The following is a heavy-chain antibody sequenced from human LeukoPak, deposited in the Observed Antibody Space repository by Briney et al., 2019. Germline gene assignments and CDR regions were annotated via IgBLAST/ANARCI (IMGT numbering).Heavy chain of an antibody. CDR3: AKGVTGVAGRHYFDY. V-gene: IGHV3-23*01. D-gene: IGHD6-19*01. Sequence: GGSLRLSCAASGFTFSSYAMSWVRQAPGKGVEWVSAISGSGGSTYYADSVKGRFTISRDTSKNTLDLQMNSLRAEDTAVYYCAKGVTGVAGRHYFDYWGQGTLVTVSS. CDR2: ISGSGGST. J-gene: IGHJ4*02. CDR1: GFTFSSYA.